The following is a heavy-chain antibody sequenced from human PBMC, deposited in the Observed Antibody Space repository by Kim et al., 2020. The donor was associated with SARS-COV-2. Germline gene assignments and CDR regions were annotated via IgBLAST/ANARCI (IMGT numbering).Heavy chain of an antibody. CDR2: ISGDGGST. Sequence: GGSLRLSCAASGFTFDDYAMHWVRQAPGKGLEWVSLISGDGGSTYYADSVKGRFTISRDNSKNSLYLQMNSLRTEDTALYYCAADTNARFYYYYYGMDVWGQGTTVTVSS. V-gene: IGHV3-43*02. CDR1: GFTFDDYA. CDR3: AADTNARFYYYYYGMDV. D-gene: IGHD5-18*01. J-gene: IGHJ6*02.